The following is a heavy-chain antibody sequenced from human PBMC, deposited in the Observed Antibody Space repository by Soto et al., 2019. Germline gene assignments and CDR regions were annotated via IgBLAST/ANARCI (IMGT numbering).Heavy chain of an antibody. D-gene: IGHD2-8*01. CDR2: ITGSGRDT. CDR3: AKNGLDNSQSAIES. J-gene: IGHJ4*02. V-gene: IGHV3-23*01. CDR1: GFTFRNNV. Sequence: GWSLRLSCAASGFTFRNNVLSWVRQAPGKGLDWVSGITGSGRDTYYADSVKGRFTISRDNSKNMVFLQMNSLRAEDTALYYCAKNGLDNSQSAIESWGPGTLVTVSS.